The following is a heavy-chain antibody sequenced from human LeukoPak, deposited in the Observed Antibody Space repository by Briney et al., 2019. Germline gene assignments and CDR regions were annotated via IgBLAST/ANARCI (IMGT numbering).Heavy chain of an antibody. CDR3: ARDRGQWELRGYFDY. D-gene: IGHD1-26*01. Sequence: GASVRVSCTASGYTFTSYYMHWVRQAPGQGLEWMGVINRSGGSTSYAQKVQGRVTMTRDISTSTVYMELSSLRSADTAVYYCARDRGQWELRGYFDYWGQGTLVTVSS. J-gene: IGHJ4*02. CDR2: INRSGGST. CDR1: GYTFTSYY. V-gene: IGHV1-46*01.